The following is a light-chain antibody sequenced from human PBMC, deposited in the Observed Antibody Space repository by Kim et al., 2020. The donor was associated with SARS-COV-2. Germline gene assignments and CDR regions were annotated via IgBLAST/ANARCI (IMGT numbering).Light chain of an antibody. CDR3: QQYGNSPPTWT. CDR1: QSVSSSY. J-gene: IGKJ1*01. Sequence: IVLTQSPDTLSLSPGERATLSCRTSQSVSSSYLTWYQPKPGQAPRLLIYGASNRAAGIPDRFSGSGSGTDFTLTISRLEPEDFAVYYCQQYGNSPPTWTFGQGTKVDIK. CDR2: GAS. V-gene: IGKV3-20*01.